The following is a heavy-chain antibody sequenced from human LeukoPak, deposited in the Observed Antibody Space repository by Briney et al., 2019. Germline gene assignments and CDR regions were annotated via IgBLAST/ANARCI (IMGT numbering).Heavy chain of an antibody. CDR2: INTDGSRT. CDR3: ARIPYSSGTVDY. J-gene: IGHJ4*02. Sequence: GGSLRLSCAASGFTSSSYWMHWVRQAPGKGLVWVSRINTDGSRTDYADSAKGRFTISRDNAKNTLYLQINSLRAEDTAVYYCARIPYSSGTVDYWGQGTLVTVSS. CDR1: GFTSSSYW. D-gene: IGHD6-19*01. V-gene: IGHV3-74*01.